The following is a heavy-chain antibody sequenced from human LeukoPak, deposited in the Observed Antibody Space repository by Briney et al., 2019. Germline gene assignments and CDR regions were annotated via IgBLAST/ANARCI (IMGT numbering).Heavy chain of an antibody. J-gene: IGHJ4*02. D-gene: IGHD2-15*01. CDR2: ISSSSSSI. CDR3: AKCSGGNYFHSDDY. CDR1: GFTFSSYS. Sequence: GGSLRLSCAASGFTFSSYSMNWVRQAPGKGLEWVSYISSSSSSIYYADSVKGRFTISRDNAKNSLYLQMNSLRAEDTAVYYCAKCSGGNYFHSDDYWGQGTLVTVSS. V-gene: IGHV3-48*04.